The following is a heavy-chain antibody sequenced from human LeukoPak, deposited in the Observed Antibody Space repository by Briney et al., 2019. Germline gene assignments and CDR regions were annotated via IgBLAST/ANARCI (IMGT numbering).Heavy chain of an antibody. V-gene: IGHV3-23*01. CDR3: ANILLGYYSSGNYSXWX. J-gene: IGHJ4*02. CDR1: GFTFSSYA. D-gene: IGHD3-10*01. CDR2: ISGSGGVT. Sequence: GGSLRLSCAASGFTFSSYAMSWVRQAPGKGLEWVSAISGSGGVTYYADSVKGRFTISRENSKNTLYPQMNSLRAEATAVYYCANILLGYYSSGNYSXWXXGQGXLVTV.